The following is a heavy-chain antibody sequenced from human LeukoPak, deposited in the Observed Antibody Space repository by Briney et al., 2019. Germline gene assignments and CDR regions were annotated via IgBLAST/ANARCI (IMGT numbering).Heavy chain of an antibody. D-gene: IGHD3-10*01. CDR2: INSDGSST. V-gene: IGHV3-74*01. Sequence: GGSLRLSCAASGFTFGSFWMHWVRQAPGKGLVWVSRINSDGSSTGYADSVKGRFTISRDNAKSTLYLQMNSLRAEDTAVYYCARAPGSISIYWGQGTLVTVSS. CDR3: ARAPGSISIY. J-gene: IGHJ4*02. CDR1: GFTFGSFW.